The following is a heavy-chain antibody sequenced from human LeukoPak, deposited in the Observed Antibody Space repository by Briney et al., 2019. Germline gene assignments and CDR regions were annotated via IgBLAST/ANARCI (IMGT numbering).Heavy chain of an antibody. CDR3: ARLPSVRGVDRYFDY. D-gene: IGHD3-10*01. CDR2: IYPGDSDT. CDR1: GYSYTSYW. Sequence: GEPLKISCKGSGYSYTSYWIGGGRQIPGKGLEWMGIIYPGDSDTRYSPSFQGQGTISVDKSISTAYLQWSSLKASDTAMYYCARLPSVRGVDRYFDYWGQGTLVTVSS. J-gene: IGHJ4*02. V-gene: IGHV5-51*01.